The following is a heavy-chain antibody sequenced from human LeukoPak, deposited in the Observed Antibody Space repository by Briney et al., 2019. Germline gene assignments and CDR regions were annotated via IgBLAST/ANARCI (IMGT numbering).Heavy chain of an antibody. D-gene: IGHD1-1*01. CDR3: AKVRTTGMPIA. V-gene: IGHV3-74*01. CDR2: INSDGSST. Sequence: GGSLRLSCAASGFTFSSYWMHWVRQAPGKGLVWVSRINSDGSSTSYADSVKGRFTISRDNAKNTLYLQMNSLRAEDTAVYYCAKVRTTGMPIAWGQGTLVTVSS. J-gene: IGHJ5*02. CDR1: GFTFSSYW.